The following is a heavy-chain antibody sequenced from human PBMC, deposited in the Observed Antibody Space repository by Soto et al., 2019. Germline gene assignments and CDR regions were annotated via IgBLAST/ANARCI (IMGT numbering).Heavy chain of an antibody. CDR3: ARQILVAAGLNSPFDY. V-gene: IGHV3-30-3*01. CDR2: LSYDGVNN. CDR1: GFTFSRYA. Sequence: QVQLVESGGGVVQPGGSLRLSCEASGFTFSRYAMHWVRQAPGKGLEWLAILSYDGVNNYYADSVKGRFTISRDNSKNTLYLLMNNLTPDDTAVYYCARQILVAAGLNSPFDYWGQGTLDSLSS. J-gene: IGHJ4*02. D-gene: IGHD6-13*01.